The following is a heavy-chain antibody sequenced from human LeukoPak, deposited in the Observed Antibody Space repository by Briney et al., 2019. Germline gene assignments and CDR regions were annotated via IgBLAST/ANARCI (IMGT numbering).Heavy chain of an antibody. CDR2: ITSSGTYI. V-gene: IGHV3-21*01. D-gene: IGHD1-1*01. J-gene: IGHJ4*02. CDR3: ARERQLERLAFGKEGSAFDY. Sequence: GGSLRLSCAASGFTFNNYNMNWARQAPGKALEWVSSITSSGTYIFYADSVKGRFTISRDNAKNSLYLQMNRLRAEDTAVYYCARERQLERLAFGKEGSAFDYWGQGTLVTVSS. CDR1: GFTFNNYN.